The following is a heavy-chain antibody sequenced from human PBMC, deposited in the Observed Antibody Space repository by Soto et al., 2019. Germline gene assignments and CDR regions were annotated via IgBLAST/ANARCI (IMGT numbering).Heavy chain of an antibody. CDR1: GGTFSSYA. V-gene: IGHV1-69*01. CDR2: IIPISGTA. J-gene: IGHJ6*02. D-gene: IGHD2-2*01. CDR3: ARSQGSSTSLEIYYYYYYGMEV. Sequence: QVQLVQSGAEVKKPGSSVKVSCKASGGTFSSYAISWVRQAPGQGLEWMGGIIPISGTANYAQKFQGRVTITADESTSTAYMELSSLRSEATAVYYCARSQGSSTSLEIYYYYYYGMEVWDQGTTVTVSS.